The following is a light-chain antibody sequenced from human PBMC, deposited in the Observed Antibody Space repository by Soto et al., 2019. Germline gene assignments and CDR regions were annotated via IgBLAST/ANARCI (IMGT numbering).Light chain of an antibody. J-gene: IGLJ1*01. V-gene: IGLV2-14*01. CDR2: EVS. CDR1: SSDVGAYNY. CDR3: SSYTSSSTYV. Sequence: QSALTQPASVSGSPGQSITISCTGTSSDVGAYNYVSWYQQHPGKAPKLMIYEVSNRPSGVSNRFSGYKSGNTASLTISGLQVEDEADYYCSSYTSSSTYVFGTGTKLTVL.